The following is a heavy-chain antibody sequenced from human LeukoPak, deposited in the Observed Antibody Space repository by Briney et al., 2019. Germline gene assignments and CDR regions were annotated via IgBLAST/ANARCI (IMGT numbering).Heavy chain of an antibody. D-gene: IGHD3-22*01. CDR3: STGLGANYYDSSGHAFDI. CDR2: IKSKTDGGTT. CDR1: GFTFSNAW. J-gene: IGHJ3*02. Sequence: PGGSPRLSCAASGFTFSNAWMSWVRQAPGKGLEWVGRIKSKTDGGTTDYAAPVKGRFTISRDDSKKTLYLQMNSLKTEDTAVYYCSTGLGANYYDSSGHAFDIWGQGTMVTVSS. V-gene: IGHV3-15*01.